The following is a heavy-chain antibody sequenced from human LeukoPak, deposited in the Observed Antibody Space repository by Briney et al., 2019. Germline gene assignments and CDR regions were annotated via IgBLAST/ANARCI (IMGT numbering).Heavy chain of an antibody. Sequence: GASVTVSCKASGYTFTGSGWYLYWLRQAPGQGLECVGWIHPNNGATLYVLKFQGRVAMTTDTSISTAYMELSRLRPDDTAMYYCARDGPAQMVDFDYWGQGTLVTVSS. J-gene: IGHJ4*02. CDR3: ARDGPAQMVDFDY. CDR2: IHPNNGAT. CDR1: GYTFTGSGWY. V-gene: IGHV1-2*02. D-gene: IGHD3-10*01.